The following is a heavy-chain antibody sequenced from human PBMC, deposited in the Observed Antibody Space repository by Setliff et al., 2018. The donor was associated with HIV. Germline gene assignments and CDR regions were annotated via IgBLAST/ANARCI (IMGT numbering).Heavy chain of an antibody. CDR2: IYYTGRS. CDR3: GRENPGDY. Sequence: SETLSLTCTVSGDSISSSSYYWGWIRQPPGKGLEWIGSIYYTGRSFHNPSLKSRITISVDTSKNQFSLKLSSVTAADTAVYYCGRENPGDYWGQGTLVTVSS. V-gene: IGHV4-39*01. D-gene: IGHD3-10*01. CDR1: GDSISSSSYY. J-gene: IGHJ4*02.